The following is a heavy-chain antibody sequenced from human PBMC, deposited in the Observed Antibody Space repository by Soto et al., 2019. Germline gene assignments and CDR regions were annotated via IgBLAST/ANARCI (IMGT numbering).Heavy chain of an antibody. CDR2: IIPIFGTA. CDR1: GGTFSSYA. V-gene: IGHV1-69*13. D-gene: IGHD6-19*01. Sequence: SVKVSCKASGGTFSSYAISWVRQAPGQGLEWMGGIIPIFGTANYAQKFQGRVTITADESTSTAYMELSSLRSEDTAVYYCAGALAVAGRNHFDYWGQGTLVTVSS. CDR3: AGALAVAGRNHFDY. J-gene: IGHJ4*02.